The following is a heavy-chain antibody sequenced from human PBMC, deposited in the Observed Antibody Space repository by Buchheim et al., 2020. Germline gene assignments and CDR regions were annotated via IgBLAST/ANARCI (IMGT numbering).Heavy chain of an antibody. J-gene: IGHJ4*02. CDR1: GLTFSDYG. CDR2: IWYDGSNK. V-gene: IGHV3-33*01. Sequence: QVQLLEYGGGVVQPGRSLRLSCAASGLTFSDYGMHWVRQAPGKGLEWVAVIWYDGSNKYYADSVKGRFTISRDNSKNTLYLQMNSLRAEDTAVYYCARAGIAAAGTSDYFDYWGQGTL. D-gene: IGHD6-13*01. CDR3: ARAGIAAAGTSDYFDY.